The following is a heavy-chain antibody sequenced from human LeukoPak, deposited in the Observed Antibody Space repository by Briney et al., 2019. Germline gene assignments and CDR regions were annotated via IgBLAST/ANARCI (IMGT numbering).Heavy chain of an antibody. V-gene: IGHV1-8*01. CDR2: MNPNSGNT. J-gene: IGHJ5*02. CDR1: GYTFTSYD. Sequence: ASVKVSCKASGYTFTSYDINWVRQATGQGLEWMGWMNPNSGNTGYAQTFQGRVTMTRNTSISTAYMELSSLRSEDTAVYYCARGQRSAVVPAAMIIAKKYRFDPWGQGTLVTVSS. D-gene: IGHD2-2*01. CDR3: ARGQRSAVVPAAMIIAKKYRFDP.